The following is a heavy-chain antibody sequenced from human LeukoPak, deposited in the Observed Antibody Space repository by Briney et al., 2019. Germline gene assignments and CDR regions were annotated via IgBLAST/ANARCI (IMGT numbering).Heavy chain of an antibody. Sequence: PGGSLRLSCAASGFTFSTYSMNWVRQAPGKGLEWVSSISSSSSYIYYADSVKGRFTISRDNAKNSLYLQMNSLRAEDTAVYYCARDQGRGSYYPFDPWGQGTLVTVSS. V-gene: IGHV3-21*01. CDR3: ARDQGRGSYYPFDP. CDR1: GFTFSTYS. J-gene: IGHJ5*02. CDR2: ISSSSSYI. D-gene: IGHD1-26*01.